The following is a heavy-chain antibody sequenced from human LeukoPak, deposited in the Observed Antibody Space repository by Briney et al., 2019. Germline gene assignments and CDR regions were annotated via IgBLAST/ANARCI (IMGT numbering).Heavy chain of an antibody. D-gene: IGHD4-23*01. CDR1: GGSFSGYY. J-gene: IGHJ1*01. Sequence: SETLSLTCAVYGGSFSGYYWSWIRQPPGKGLEWIGEINHSGSTNYNPFLKSRVTISVDTSKNQFSLKLSSVTAADTAVYYCASRGRDYGGPTRRPRAEYFQHWGQGTLVTVSS. V-gene: IGHV4-34*01. CDR2: INHSGST. CDR3: ASRGRDYGGPTRRPRAEYFQH.